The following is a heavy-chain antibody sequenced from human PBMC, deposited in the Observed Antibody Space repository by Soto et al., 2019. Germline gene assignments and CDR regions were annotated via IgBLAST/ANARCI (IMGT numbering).Heavy chain of an antibody. D-gene: IGHD1-26*01. J-gene: IGHJ4*02. V-gene: IGHV3-30-3*01. CDR1: GFTFSSYA. CDR3: ARGGSYYLSYFDY. Sequence: QVQLVESGGGVVQPGRSLRLSCAASGFTFSSYAMHWVRQAPGKGLEWVAVISYDGSNKYYADSVKGRFTFSRDNSKNPLYLKMNSLRAEDTAVYYCARGGSYYLSYFDYWGQGTLVTVS. CDR2: ISYDGSNK.